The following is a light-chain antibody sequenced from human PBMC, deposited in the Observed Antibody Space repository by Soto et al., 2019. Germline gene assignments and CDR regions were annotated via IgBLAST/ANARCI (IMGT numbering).Light chain of an antibody. Sequence: DVVVTQTPLSLSVTPGQPASMSCKSSQSLLYSDGKTYLYWYLQRPGQPPQLLIYDASNRFSGVTERFSGSGSGTDFTLKISRVEAEDVGVYYCMQRTLVPITLGQGTRLEIK. V-gene: IGKV2D-29*01. J-gene: IGKJ5*01. CDR1: QSLLYSDGKTY. CDR3: MQRTLVPIT. CDR2: DAS.